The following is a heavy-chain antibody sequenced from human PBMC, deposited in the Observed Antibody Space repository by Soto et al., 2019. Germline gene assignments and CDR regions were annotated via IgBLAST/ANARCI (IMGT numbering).Heavy chain of an antibody. J-gene: IGHJ4*01. V-gene: IGHV3-15*07. CDR2: IKTRADGGTT. CDR3: YNHDSGSYSTDF. D-gene: IGHD3-10*01. Sequence: PGGSLRLSCAASCLPFANALMNCVRQAPGKGLEWVGRIKTRADGGTTDYAAPVKGRFTISRDDSESTLYLQMNSLKIEDTAVYYCYNHDSGSYSTDFWGRGTLVTVSS. CDR1: CLPFANAL.